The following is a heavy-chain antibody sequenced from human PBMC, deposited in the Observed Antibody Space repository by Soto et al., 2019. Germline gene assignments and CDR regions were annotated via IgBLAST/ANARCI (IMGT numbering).Heavy chain of an antibody. Sequence: QVHLQESGPGLVKPSETLSLTCAVSGASIGSGGWWSWVRQPPGKGLEWIAEIFHDGNTNYNPSPKNRITISVDESQNQFSLNVDFVTYADTAVYYCARHEGWAEPAQWGQGTLVTVSS. D-gene: IGHD3-16*01. CDR2: IFHDGNT. J-gene: IGHJ4*02. CDR1: GASIGSGGW. V-gene: IGHV4-4*02. CDR3: ARHEGWAEPAQ.